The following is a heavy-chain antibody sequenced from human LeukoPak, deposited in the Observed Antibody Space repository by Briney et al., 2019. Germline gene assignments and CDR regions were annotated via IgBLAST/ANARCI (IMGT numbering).Heavy chain of an antibody. Sequence: SETLSLTCVGDGGSLRDHFWSWIRQPPGKTLEWIGEVNYWGNTNYSPSLKSRVTISIDTSKKQASLRLNSVTAADTAVYYCARAGVDYGDYAGAFDIWGQGTMVTVSS. V-gene: IGHV4-34*01. CDR2: VNYWGNT. CDR1: GGSLRDHF. CDR3: ARAGVDYGDYAGAFDI. D-gene: IGHD4-17*01. J-gene: IGHJ3*02.